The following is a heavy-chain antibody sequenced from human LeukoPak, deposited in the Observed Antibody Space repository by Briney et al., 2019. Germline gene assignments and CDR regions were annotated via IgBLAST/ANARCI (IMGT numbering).Heavy chain of an antibody. J-gene: IGHJ4*02. V-gene: IGHV4-59*01. CDR3: AREGGDY. CDR2: IYYSGST. Sequence: SETLSLTCTVSGGPISSYYLSWIRQPPGKGLEWIGYIYYSGSTNYNPSLKSRVTISVDTSKNQFSLKLSSVTAADTAVYYCAREGGDYWGQGTLVTVSS. D-gene: IGHD3-16*01. CDR1: GGPISSYY.